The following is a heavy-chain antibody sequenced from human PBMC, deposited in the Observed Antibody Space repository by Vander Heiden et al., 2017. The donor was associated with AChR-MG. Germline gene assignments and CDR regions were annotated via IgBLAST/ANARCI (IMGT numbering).Heavy chain of an antibody. CDR2: IGSSRSTM. CDR1: GLTFSSYT. CDR3: AREEAVAGKRAKYYYYGMDV. V-gene: IGHV3-48*02. Sequence: EVQLVESGGGLVQPGGSLRLSRAASGLTFSSYTMNWVRQAPGKGLEWVSYIGSSRSTMYYADSVKGRFTICRDNAKNSLYLQMNSLRDEDTAVYYCAREEAVAGKRAKYYYYGMDVWGQGTTVTVSS. J-gene: IGHJ6*02. D-gene: IGHD6-19*01.